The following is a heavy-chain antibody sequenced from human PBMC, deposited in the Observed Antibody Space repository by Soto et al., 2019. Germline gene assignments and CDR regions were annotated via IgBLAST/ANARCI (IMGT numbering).Heavy chain of an antibody. J-gene: IGHJ4*02. CDR3: ARGYSSGWYESGFDY. CDR1: GGSISSSSYY. CDR2: IYYSGST. Sequence: SETLSLTCTVSGGSISSSSYYWGWIRQPPGKGLEWIGSIYYSGSTYYNPSLKRRVTISVDTAKNQFSLKLSTVPAADTAVEYCARGYSSGWYESGFDYWGQGTLVTVSS. V-gene: IGHV4-39*07. D-gene: IGHD6-19*01.